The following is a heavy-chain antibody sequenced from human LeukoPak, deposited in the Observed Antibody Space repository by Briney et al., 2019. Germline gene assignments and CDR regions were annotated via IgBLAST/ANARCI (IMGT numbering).Heavy chain of an antibody. CDR3: ARSSSIAARYFDY. CDR1: GFTVSSNY. CDR2: IYSGGST. D-gene: IGHD6-6*01. J-gene: IGHJ4*02. V-gene: IGHV3-66*02. Sequence: PGGSLRLSCAASGFTVSSNYMSWVRQAPGKGLEWVSVIYSGGSTYYADSVKGRFTISRDNSKNTLYLQMSSLRAEDTAVYYCARSSSIAARYFDYWGQGTLVTVSS.